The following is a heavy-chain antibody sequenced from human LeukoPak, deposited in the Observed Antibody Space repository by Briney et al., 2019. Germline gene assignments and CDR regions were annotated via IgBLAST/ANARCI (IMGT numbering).Heavy chain of an antibody. CDR1: GYTFTSYG. CDR2: ISAYNGNT. V-gene: IGHV1-18*01. J-gene: IGHJ6*02. CDR3: GATYSSGWPAINYYYYGMDV. Sequence: VASVKVSCKASGYTFTSYGIRWVRQAPGQGLEWMGWISAYNGNTNYAQKLQGRVTMTTDTSTSTAYMELRSLRSDDTAVYYCGATYSSGWPAINYYYYGMDVWGQGTTVTVSS. D-gene: IGHD6-19*01.